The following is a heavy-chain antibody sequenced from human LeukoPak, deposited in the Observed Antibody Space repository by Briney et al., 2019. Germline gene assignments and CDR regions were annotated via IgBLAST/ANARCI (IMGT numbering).Heavy chain of an antibody. V-gene: IGHV1-46*01. Sequence: ASVKVSCKASGYAFTSYYMHWVRQAPGQGLEWMGIINPSGGSTSYAQKFQGRVTMTRDTSTSTVYMELSSLRSEDTAVYYCARDYCTNGVCYPWTDWGQGTLVTVSS. CDR1: GYAFTSYY. D-gene: IGHD2-8*01. CDR2: INPSGGST. J-gene: IGHJ4*02. CDR3: ARDYCTNGVCYPWTD.